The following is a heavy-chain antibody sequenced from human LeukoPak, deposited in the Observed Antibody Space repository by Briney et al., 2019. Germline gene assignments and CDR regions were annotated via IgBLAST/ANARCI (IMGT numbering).Heavy chain of an antibody. D-gene: IGHD3-22*01. Sequence: PSETLSLTCTVSGGSISSSSYYWGWIRQPPGKGLEWIGGIYYSGSTNYNPSLKSRVTISVDTSRNQFSLKLSSVTAADTAVYYCARINYYDSSGYYTEPAFDIWGQGTMVTVSS. J-gene: IGHJ3*02. CDR1: GGSISSSSYY. CDR2: IYYSGST. CDR3: ARINYYDSSGYYTEPAFDI. V-gene: IGHV4-39*07.